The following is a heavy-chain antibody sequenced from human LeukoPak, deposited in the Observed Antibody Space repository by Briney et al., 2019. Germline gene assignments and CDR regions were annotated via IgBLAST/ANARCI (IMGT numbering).Heavy chain of an antibody. CDR1: GFKLSSYM. CDR3: IRLAQSGPTGWCHP. Sequence: GGSLRLSCAASGFKLSSYMLNWVRQAPGKGLEWVSSISSTGSYIYYADSVKGRFTVSRDNPGNVMYLQMDSMRAVNTAGYYCIRLAQSGPTGWCHPWGEGTLVTVST. CDR2: ISSTGSYI. V-gene: IGHV3-21*01. J-gene: IGHJ5*02. D-gene: IGHD1-1*01.